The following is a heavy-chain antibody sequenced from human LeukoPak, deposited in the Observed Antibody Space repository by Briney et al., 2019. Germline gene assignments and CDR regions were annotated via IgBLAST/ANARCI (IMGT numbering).Heavy chain of an antibody. V-gene: IGHV3-53*01. CDR1: GFSVSNNY. J-gene: IGHJ4*02. D-gene: IGHD6-19*01. CDR3: ARSFSSGWSDY. Sequence: VESLRLSCAASGFSVSNNYMTWVRQAPGKGLEWVSVIYSGGDAYYADSVKGRFTISRDNSKNTLHLAMNNLRVEDTAVYYCARSFSSGWSDYWGQGTLVAVAS. CDR2: IYSGGDA.